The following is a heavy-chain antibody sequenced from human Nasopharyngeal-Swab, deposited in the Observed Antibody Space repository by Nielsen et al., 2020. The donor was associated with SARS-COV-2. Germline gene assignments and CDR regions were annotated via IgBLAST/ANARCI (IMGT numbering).Heavy chain of an antibody. CDR3: ARERKGAYYYYGMDV. Sequence: GESLKISCAASGFTFSSYAMHWVRQATGKGLEWVSAIGTAGDTYYPGSVKGRFTISRENAKNYLYLQMNSLRAGDTAVYYCARERKGAYYYYGMDVWGQGTTVTVSS. J-gene: IGHJ6*02. CDR2: IGTAGDT. CDR1: GFTFSSYA. D-gene: IGHD3-16*01. V-gene: IGHV3-13*01.